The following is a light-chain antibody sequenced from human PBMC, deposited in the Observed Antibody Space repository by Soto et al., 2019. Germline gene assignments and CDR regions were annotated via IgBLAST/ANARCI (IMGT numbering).Light chain of an antibody. CDR2: DVS. CDR1: SSDVVGYNY. J-gene: IGLJ1*01. CDR3: NSYTTSNTRQIV. Sequence: QSALTQPASVSGSPGQSITISCTGTSSDVVGYNYVSWYQQHPGKAPKFMIYDVSNRPSGVSTRFSGSKSGNTASLTISGLQAEDVADYYCNSYTTSNTRQIVFGTGTKVTVL. V-gene: IGLV2-14*01.